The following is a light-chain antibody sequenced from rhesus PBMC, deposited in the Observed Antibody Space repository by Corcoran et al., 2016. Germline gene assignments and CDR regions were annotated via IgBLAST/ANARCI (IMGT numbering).Light chain of an antibody. CDR1: QGISSY. V-gene: IGKV1-28*03. Sequence: DIQMTQSPSSLSASVGDTVTIPCRASQGISSYLNWFQQKPWKAPKLLIFAASSLESGVPSRFSRRGSGTDFTLTISSLQPEDFAVYYCLQHNSYPFTFGPGTKLDIK. J-gene: IGKJ3*01. CDR3: LQHNSYPFT. CDR2: AAS.